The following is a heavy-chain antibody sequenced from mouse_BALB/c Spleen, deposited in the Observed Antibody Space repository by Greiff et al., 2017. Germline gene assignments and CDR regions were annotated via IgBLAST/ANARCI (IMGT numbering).Heavy chain of an antibody. D-gene: IGHD2-14*01. Sequence: VQLQQSGAELAKPGASVKMSCKASGYTFTSYWMHWVKQRPGQGLEWIGYINPSTGYTEYNQKFKDKATLTADKSSSTAYMQLSSLTSEDSAVYYCARLSYRYGYFDYWGQGTTLTVSS. V-gene: IGHV1-7*01. CDR1: GYTFTSYW. J-gene: IGHJ2*01. CDR2: INPSTGYT. CDR3: ARLSYRYGYFDY.